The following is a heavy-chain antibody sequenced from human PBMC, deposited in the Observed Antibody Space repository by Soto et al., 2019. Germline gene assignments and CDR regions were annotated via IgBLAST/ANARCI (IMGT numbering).Heavy chain of an antibody. CDR2: ISAYNGNT. J-gene: IGHJ4*02. D-gene: IGHD1-26*01. CDR3: ARVPGGSYYFLKASDY. V-gene: IGHV1-18*01. Sequence: GASVKVSCKASGYTFTSYGISWVRQAPGQGLEWMGWISAYNGNTNYAQKLQGRVTMTTDTSTSTAYMELRSLRSDDTAVYYCARVPGGSYYFLKASDYGGQGTLVTVSS. CDR1: GYTFTSYG.